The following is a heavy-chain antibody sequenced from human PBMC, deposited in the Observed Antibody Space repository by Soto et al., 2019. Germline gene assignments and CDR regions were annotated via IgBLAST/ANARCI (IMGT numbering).Heavy chain of an antibody. D-gene: IGHD2-2*01. CDR1: GGSISSSNYH. CDR2: FHYSGRT. V-gene: IGHV4-39*01. CDR3: ARLAGYCSGTSCYGYYGMDV. Sequence: SETLSLTCTVSGGSISSSNYHWGWIRQPPGKGLEWIGTFHYSGRTYYSQSLESRVTISVDTSKNQFSLKVSSVTAADTAVFYCARLAGYCSGTSCYGYYGMDVWGQGTTVTVSS. J-gene: IGHJ6*02.